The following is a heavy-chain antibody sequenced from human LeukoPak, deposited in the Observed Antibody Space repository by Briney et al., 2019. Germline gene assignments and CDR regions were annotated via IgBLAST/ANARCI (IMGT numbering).Heavy chain of an antibody. CDR3: AKLALGDHDTFDS. Sequence: GGSLRLSCAASGFTFSYYGMHWVRQAPGKGLEWVSTISDTGGNTYYADSVKGRLTIFRDNSKNTLYLQMNSLRAEDTAVYYGAKLALGDHDTFDSWGQGTLVTVSS. CDR2: ISDTGGNT. J-gene: IGHJ4*02. V-gene: IGHV3-23*01. D-gene: IGHD2-21*02. CDR1: GFTFSYYG.